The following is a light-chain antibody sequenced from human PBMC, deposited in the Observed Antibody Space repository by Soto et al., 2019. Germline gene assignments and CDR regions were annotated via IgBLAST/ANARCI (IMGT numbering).Light chain of an antibody. CDR3: QQYKNWTPYT. J-gene: IGKJ2*01. CDR2: GAS. CDR1: QSVSSN. V-gene: IGKV3-15*01. Sequence: EIVMAQSPATLSVSPGERATLSCRASQSVSSNLAWYQQKPGQAPRLLIYGASTRATGVPVRFSGSGSGTEFTLTISSLQSEDSAVYYCQQYKNWTPYTFGQGTKVEIK.